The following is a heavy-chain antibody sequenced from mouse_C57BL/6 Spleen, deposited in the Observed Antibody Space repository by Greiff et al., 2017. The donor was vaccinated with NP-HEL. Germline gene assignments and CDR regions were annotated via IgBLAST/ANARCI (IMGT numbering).Heavy chain of an antibody. J-gene: IGHJ2*01. Sequence: QVQLQQSGAELVRPGTSVKVSCKASGYAFTNYLIEWVKQRPGQGLEWIGVINPGSGGTNYNEKFKGKATLTADKSSSTAYMQLSSLTSEDSAVYFCARYSSGPSFDYWGQGTTLTVSS. CDR2: INPGSGGT. D-gene: IGHD3-2*02. CDR3: ARYSSGPSFDY. CDR1: GYAFTNYL. V-gene: IGHV1-54*01.